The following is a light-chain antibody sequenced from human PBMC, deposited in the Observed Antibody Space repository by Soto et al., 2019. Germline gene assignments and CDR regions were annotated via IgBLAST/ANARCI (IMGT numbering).Light chain of an antibody. V-gene: IGKV4-1*01. CDR3: QQYYSTPPT. Sequence: DIVMTQSPDSLAVSLGERATINCKSSQSVLYSSNNKNYLAWYQQKPGQPPKLLIYWASTRESGVPDRFSGSGSGTDFPLTISSLQAEDVAVYYFQQYYSTPPTFGPGTKVDIK. CDR2: WAS. CDR1: QSVLYSSNNKNY. J-gene: IGKJ3*01.